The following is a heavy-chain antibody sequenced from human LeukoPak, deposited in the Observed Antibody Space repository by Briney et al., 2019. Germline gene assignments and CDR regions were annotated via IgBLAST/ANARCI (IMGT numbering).Heavy chain of an antibody. CDR1: GFTFSSYG. CDR2: ISYDGSNK. V-gene: IGHV3-30*18. J-gene: IGHJ5*02. Sequence: GGSLRLSCAASGFTFSSYGMHWVRQAPGKGLEWVAVISYDGSNKYYADSVKGRFTISRDNSKNTLYLQMSSLRAEDTAVYYCAKGLDGYNPGGQGTLVTVSS. D-gene: IGHD5-24*01. CDR3: AKGLDGYNP.